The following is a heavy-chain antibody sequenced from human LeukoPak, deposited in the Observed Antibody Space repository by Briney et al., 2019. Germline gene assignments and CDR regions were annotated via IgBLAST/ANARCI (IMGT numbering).Heavy chain of an antibody. J-gene: IGHJ5*02. Sequence: GGSLRLSCAASGFTFSSYGMHWVRQAPGKGLEWVAVISYDGSNKYCADSVKGRFTISRDNSKNTLYLQMNSLRAEDTAVFYCARVQSNYDILTGHLFWFDPWGQGTRVTVSS. CDR2: ISYDGSNK. D-gene: IGHD3-9*01. CDR3: ARVQSNYDILTGHLFWFDP. CDR1: GFTFSSYG. V-gene: IGHV3-30*03.